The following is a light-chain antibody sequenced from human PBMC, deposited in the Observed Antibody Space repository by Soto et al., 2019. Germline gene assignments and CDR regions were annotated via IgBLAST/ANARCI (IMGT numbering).Light chain of an antibody. CDR2: SNS. V-gene: IGLV1-44*01. CDR3: QSYDSSLSGYV. Sequence: QTVVTQPPSASGTPGQRVSISCSGSGSNIGANTVQWYQQSPGTAPKLLIYSNSQRPSGVPDRFSGSKSGTSASLAITGLQAEDEADYYCQSYDSSLSGYVFGPGTKLTVL. J-gene: IGLJ1*01. CDR1: GSNIGANT.